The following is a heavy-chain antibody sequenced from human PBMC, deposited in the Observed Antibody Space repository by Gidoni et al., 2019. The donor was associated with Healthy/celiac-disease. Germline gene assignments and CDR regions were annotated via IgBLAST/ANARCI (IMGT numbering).Heavy chain of an antibody. Sequence: QVQLVESGGGVVQPGRSLRLSCAAPGFTFSSYGMHWVRQAPGKGLEWVAVISYDGSNKYYADSVKGRFTISRDNSKNTLYLQMNSLRAEDTAVYYCAKLWGRGYSYHYFDYWGQGTLVTVSS. J-gene: IGHJ4*02. CDR2: ISYDGSNK. CDR1: GFTFSSYG. V-gene: IGHV3-30*18. CDR3: AKLWGRGYSYHYFDY. D-gene: IGHD5-18*01.